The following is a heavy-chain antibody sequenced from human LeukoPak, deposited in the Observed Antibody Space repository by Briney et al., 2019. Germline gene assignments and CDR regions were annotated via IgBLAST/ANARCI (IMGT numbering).Heavy chain of an antibody. CDR1: RFTFSNYL. V-gene: IGHV3-74*01. CDR3: ARGGTYSFDY. CDR2: VHSDGRST. Sequence: ARVSVRLFSAASRFTFSNYLMHWVPHAPAQALVWVSRVHSDGRSTTYADSVKGRFTISRDNAKNTLYLQMNSLRVEDTAVYYCARGGTYSFDYWGRGTLVTVSS. J-gene: IGHJ4*02. D-gene: IGHD1-26*01.